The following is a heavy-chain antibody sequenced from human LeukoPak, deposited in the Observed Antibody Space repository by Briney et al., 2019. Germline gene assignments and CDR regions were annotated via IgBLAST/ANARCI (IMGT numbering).Heavy chain of an antibody. Sequence: ASEKVSCKASGDTFTGYYMHWVRQAPGQGLEWMGWINPNSGGTNYAQKFQGRVTMTRDTSISTAYMELSRLRSHDTAVYYCAIKRITISGVVRGDFHYWVQGTLVTVSS. V-gene: IGHV1-2*02. J-gene: IGHJ4*02. CDR3: AIKRITISGVVRGDFHY. D-gene: IGHD3-3*01. CDR1: GDTFTGYY. CDR2: INPNSGGT.